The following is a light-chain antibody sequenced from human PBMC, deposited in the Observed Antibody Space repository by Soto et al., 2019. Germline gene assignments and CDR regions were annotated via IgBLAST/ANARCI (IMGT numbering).Light chain of an antibody. CDR1: KVGDKY. CDR2: QDS. V-gene: IGLV3-1*01. J-gene: IGLJ2*01. CDR3: QAWDSSTGVV. Sequence: SYELTQPPSVSVSPGQTASITCSGDKVGDKYACWYQQKQGQSPVLVIYQDSKRPSGIPERFSGSNSGNTATLTISGTQAMDEADYYCQAWDSSTGVVVGGGTKLTVL.